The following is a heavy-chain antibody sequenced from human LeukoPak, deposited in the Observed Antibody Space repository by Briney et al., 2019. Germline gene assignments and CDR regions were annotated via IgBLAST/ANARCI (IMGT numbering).Heavy chain of an antibody. V-gene: IGHV3-74*01. J-gene: IGHJ4*02. CDR2: IDNDGNGI. CDR1: GFMFSGYW. Sequence: GGSLRLSCAASGFMFSGYWMHWVRQGPEKGLELVSRIDNDGNGIIYADSVKGRFTISRDNSKNTLYLQMNSLRAEDTAVYYCAEDYAFDYWGQGTLVTVSS. D-gene: IGHD4-17*01. CDR3: AEDYAFDY.